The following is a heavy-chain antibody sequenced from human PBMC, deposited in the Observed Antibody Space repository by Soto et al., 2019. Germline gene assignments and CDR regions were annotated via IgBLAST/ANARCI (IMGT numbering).Heavy chain of an antibody. J-gene: IGHJ4*01. CDR3: ARYPSGTAAGYFYF. CDR2: IYYSGST. V-gene: IGHV4-31*03. CDR1: GGSISSGGYY. D-gene: IGHD6-13*01. Sequence: PSETLSLTCTVSGGSISSGGYYWSWIRQHPGKGLEWIGYIYYSGSTYYNPSLKSRVTISVDTSKNQFSLKLSSVTAADTAVYFCARYPSGTAAGYFYFWGQGTLVTVSS.